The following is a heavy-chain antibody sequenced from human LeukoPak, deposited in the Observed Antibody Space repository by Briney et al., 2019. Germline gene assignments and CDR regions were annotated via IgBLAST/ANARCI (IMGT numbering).Heavy chain of an antibody. CDR1: EFTFSTYG. Sequence: PGRSLRLSCAASEFTFSTYGMHWVRQAPGKGLEWVAVISYDGSYKLYADSVKGRFTISRDNSKSTLYLQMNSLRAEDTAVYYCAKDRYSGLNTIDYWGQGTLVTVSS. V-gene: IGHV3-30*18. CDR2: ISYDGSYK. J-gene: IGHJ4*02. CDR3: AKDRYSGLNTIDY. D-gene: IGHD6-13*01.